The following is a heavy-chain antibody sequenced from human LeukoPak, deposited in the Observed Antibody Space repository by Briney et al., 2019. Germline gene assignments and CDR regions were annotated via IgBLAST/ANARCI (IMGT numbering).Heavy chain of an antibody. CDR2: INHSGST. D-gene: IGHD2-2*01. CDR1: GGSFSGYY. Sequence: PSETLSLTCAVYGGSFSGYYWSWIRQPPGKGLEWIGEINHSGSTNYNPPLKSRVTISVDTSKNQFSLKLSSVTAADTAVYYCVRGGDCSSTSCSLNYWGQGTLVTVSS. V-gene: IGHV4-34*01. J-gene: IGHJ4*02. CDR3: VRGGDCSSTSCSLNY.